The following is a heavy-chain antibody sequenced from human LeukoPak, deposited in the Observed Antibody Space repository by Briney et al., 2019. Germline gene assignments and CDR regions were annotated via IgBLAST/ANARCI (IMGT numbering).Heavy chain of an antibody. CDR3: ARGISGHERALAFDL. D-gene: IGHD5-12*01. CDR1: RGSITTHF. V-gene: IGHV4-59*11. Sequence: PSETLSLTCTVSRGSITTHFWSWIRQPPGRGLEWVAYLYYSGSTTYNPSLKGRATMSIDTFQNQFSLRLTSVTAADTAVYYCARGISGHERALAFDLWGPGTMVAVSS. J-gene: IGHJ3*01. CDR2: LYYSGST.